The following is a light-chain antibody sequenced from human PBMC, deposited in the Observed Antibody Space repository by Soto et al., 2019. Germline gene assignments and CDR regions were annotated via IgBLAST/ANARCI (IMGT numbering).Light chain of an antibody. Sequence: EIVLTQSPATLSLSPGERATLSCRASQSVSSYLAWYQQKPGQAPRLLIYDASNRATGIPARFSGSGSGTDFTLTISSLEPEDFAVYYCQQRTNWPPVVAFGSGTKVAIK. CDR1: QSVSSY. CDR3: QQRTNWPPVVA. V-gene: IGKV3-11*01. J-gene: IGKJ3*01. CDR2: DAS.